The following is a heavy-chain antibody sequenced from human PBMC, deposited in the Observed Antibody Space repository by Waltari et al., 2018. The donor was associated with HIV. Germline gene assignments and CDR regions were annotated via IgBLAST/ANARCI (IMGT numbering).Heavy chain of an antibody. CDR3: ARGVPVDTAMGKYYYYALDV. V-gene: IGHV1-46*01. CDR2: INPSGGST. CDR1: GYIFIRHS. D-gene: IGHD5-18*01. Sequence: QVQLVQSGAEVKKPGASVSVSCQEFGYIFIRHSMHWARQAPGQKLEWMGIINPSGGSTTYAQKFQGRVTMTRDTSTSTVYMELSSLRSEDTAVYYCARGVPVDTAMGKYYYYALDVWGQGTTVTVSS. J-gene: IGHJ6*02.